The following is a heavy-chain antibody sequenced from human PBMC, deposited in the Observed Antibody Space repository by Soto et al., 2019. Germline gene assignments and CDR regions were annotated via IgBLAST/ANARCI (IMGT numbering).Heavy chain of an antibody. CDR3: ASPYYYDSSGSAFDI. V-gene: IGHV1-18*01. D-gene: IGHD3-22*01. J-gene: IGHJ3*02. CDR2: ISAYNGNT. CDR1: RYTFTSYG. Sequence: ASVKVSCKASRYTFTSYGISWVRQAPGQGLEWMGWISAYNGNTNYAQKLQGRVTMTTDTSTSTAYMELRSLRSDDTAVYYCASPYYYDSSGSAFDIWGQGTMVTVSS.